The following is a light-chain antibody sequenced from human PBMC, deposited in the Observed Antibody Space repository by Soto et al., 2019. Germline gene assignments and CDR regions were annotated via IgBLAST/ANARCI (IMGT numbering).Light chain of an antibody. CDR2: GAS. CDR3: QQYNNWPPWT. J-gene: IGKJ1*01. Sequence: PRESATRSGRASRSVSNNYLAWYQQKPGQAPRLLIYGASNRATGIPDRFSGSGSGTDFTLTISSLQSEDFAVYYCQQYNNWPPWTFGQ. CDR1: RSVSNN. V-gene: IGKV3D-15*01.